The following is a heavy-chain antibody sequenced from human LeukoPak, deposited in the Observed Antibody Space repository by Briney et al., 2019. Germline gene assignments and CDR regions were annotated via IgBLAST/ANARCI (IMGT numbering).Heavy chain of an antibody. CDR1: GYTFTSYS. CDR2: IIPIFGTA. CDR3: ARSSIIAAAGPYYFDY. D-gene: IGHD6-13*01. V-gene: IGHV1-69*06. J-gene: IGHJ4*02. Sequence: SVKVSCKASGYTFTSYSINWVRQAPGQGLEWMGGIIPIFGTANYAQKFQGRVTITADKSTSTAYMELSSLRSEDTAVYYCARSSIIAAAGPYYFDYWGQGTLVTVSS.